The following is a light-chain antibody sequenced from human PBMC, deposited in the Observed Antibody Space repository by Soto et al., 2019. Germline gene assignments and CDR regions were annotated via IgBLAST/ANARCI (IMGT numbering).Light chain of an antibody. J-gene: IGKJ5*01. CDR3: LQSTHLPPT. CDR1: HSLLHIAGQTH. V-gene: IGKV2D-29*02. Sequence: LTPIPRSLSATPGQAASISCKASHSLLHIAGQTHLFWYMQKPGQSPHLLIYEVSNRFSGVPDRFSGGGSGTDYTLNISRLDAEDVGIYYCLQSTHLPPTFGHGTQLEIK. CDR2: EVS.